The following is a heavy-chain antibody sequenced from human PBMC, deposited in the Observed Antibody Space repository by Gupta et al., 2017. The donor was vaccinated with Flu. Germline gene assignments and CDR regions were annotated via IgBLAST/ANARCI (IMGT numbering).Heavy chain of an antibody. J-gene: IGHJ2*01. CDR3: ARHQKGSGWSKGYWYFDL. CDR2: IYYSGST. D-gene: IGHD6-19*01. Sequence: QLQLQESGPGLVKPSETLSLTCTVCGGSISSSSYYWGWIRPPPGKGLEWIGSIYYSGSTYYNPSLKSRVTISVDTSKNQFSLKLSSVTAADTAVYYCARHQKGSGWSKGYWYFDLWGRGTLVTVSS. CDR1: GGSISSSSYY. V-gene: IGHV4-39*01.